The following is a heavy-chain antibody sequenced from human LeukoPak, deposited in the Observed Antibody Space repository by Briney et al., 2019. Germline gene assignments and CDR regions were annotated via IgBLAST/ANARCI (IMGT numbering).Heavy chain of an antibody. V-gene: IGHV3-74*01. Sequence: GGSLRLSCAASGFTFSSYWMHWVRQAPGKGLVWVSRINSDGSSTSYADSVKGRFTISRDNSKNTLYLQMNSLRVEDTAVYYCAKDGDSGSIDIWGQGTMVTVSS. D-gene: IGHD1-26*01. CDR3: AKDGDSGSIDI. CDR2: INSDGSST. CDR1: GFTFSSYW. J-gene: IGHJ3*02.